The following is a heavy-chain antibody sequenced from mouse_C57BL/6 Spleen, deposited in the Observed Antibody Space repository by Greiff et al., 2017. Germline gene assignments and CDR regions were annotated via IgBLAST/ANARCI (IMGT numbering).Heavy chain of an antibody. V-gene: IGHV2-5*01. Sequence: QVQLKESGPGLVQPSQSLSITCTVSGFSLTSYGVHWVRQSPGKGLEWLGVIWRGGSTDYNAAFMSRLSITKDNSKSQVFFKMNSLQADDTAIYCCAKEGGLGDAMDYWGQGTSVTVSS. J-gene: IGHJ4*01. CDR1: GFSLTSYG. CDR3: AKEGGLGDAMDY. D-gene: IGHD4-1*01. CDR2: IWRGGST.